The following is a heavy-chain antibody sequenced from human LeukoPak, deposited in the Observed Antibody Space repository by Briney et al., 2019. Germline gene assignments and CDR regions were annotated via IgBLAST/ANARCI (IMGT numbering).Heavy chain of an antibody. CDR1: GFTFSSYS. CDR3: ARPFLEYQLLFDY. D-gene: IGHD2-2*01. J-gene: IGHJ4*02. CDR2: IYYSGST. Sequence: GSLRLSCAASGFTFSSYSMNWIRQPPGKGLEWIGSIYYSGSTYYNPSLKSRVTISVDTSKNQFSLKLSSVTAADTAVYYCARPFLEYQLLFDYWGQGTLVTVSS. V-gene: IGHV4-39*01.